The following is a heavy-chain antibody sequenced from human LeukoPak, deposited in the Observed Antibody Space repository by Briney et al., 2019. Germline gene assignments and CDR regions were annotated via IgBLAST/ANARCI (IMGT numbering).Heavy chain of an antibody. J-gene: IGHJ4*02. CDR2: INPSGGST. V-gene: IGHV1-46*01. CDR1: GYTFTGYY. Sequence: GASVKVSCKASGYTFTGYYMHWVRQAPGQGLEWMGIINPSGGSTSYAQKFQGRVTMTRDTSTSTVYMELSSLRSEDTAVYYCARERGGDGYNLYYFDYWGQGTLVTVSS. D-gene: IGHD5-24*01. CDR3: ARERGGDGYNLYYFDY.